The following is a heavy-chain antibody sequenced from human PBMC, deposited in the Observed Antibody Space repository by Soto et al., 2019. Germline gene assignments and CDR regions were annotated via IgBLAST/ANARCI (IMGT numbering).Heavy chain of an antibody. CDR3: ARETTIGRLPPSYGMDV. CDR1: GYTFTSYG. V-gene: IGHV1-18*01. Sequence: QVQLVQSGAEVKKPGASVKVSCKASGYTFTSYGISWVRRAPGQGLEWMGWISAYNGNTNYAQKLQGRVTMTTDTSTSTAYMELRSLRSDDTAVYYCARETTIGRLPPSYGMDVCGQGTTVTVSS. J-gene: IGHJ6*02. CDR2: ISAYNGNT. D-gene: IGHD3-22*01.